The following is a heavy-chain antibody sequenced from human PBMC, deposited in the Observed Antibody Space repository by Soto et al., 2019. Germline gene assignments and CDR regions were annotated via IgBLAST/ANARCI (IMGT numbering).Heavy chain of an antibody. V-gene: IGHV4-39*02. CDR1: GGSISSSSYY. Sequence: SETLSLTCTVSGGSISSSSYYWGWIRQPPGKGLEWIGSIYYSGSTYYNPSLKSRVTISVDTSKNQFSLKLSSVTAADTAVYYCARDPPGITGTTMPFDYWGQGTLVTVSS. CDR3: ARDPPGITGTTMPFDY. CDR2: IYYSGST. D-gene: IGHD1-7*01. J-gene: IGHJ4*02.